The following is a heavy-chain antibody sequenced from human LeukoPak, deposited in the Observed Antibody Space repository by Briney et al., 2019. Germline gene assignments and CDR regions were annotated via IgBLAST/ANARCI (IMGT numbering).Heavy chain of an antibody. V-gene: IGHV1-3*01. CDR3: ARGDCGGDCEAPYYFDY. CDR2: INAGNGNT. D-gene: IGHD2-21*02. Sequence: ASVKVSCKASGYTFTTYAMHWVRQAPGQRLEWMGWINAGNGNTKYSQKFQGRVTITRVTSASTAYMELSSLRSEDTAVYYCARGDCGGDCEAPYYFDYWGQGTLVTVSS. J-gene: IGHJ4*02. CDR1: GYTFTTYA.